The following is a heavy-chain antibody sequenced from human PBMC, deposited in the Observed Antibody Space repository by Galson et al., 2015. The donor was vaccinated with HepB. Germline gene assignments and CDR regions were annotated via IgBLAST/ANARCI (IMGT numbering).Heavy chain of an antibody. J-gene: IGHJ4*02. Sequence: SLRLSCAAFGFTFSSYAMSWVRQAPGKGLEWVPAISGSGGSTYYADSVKGRFTISRDNSKNTLYLQMNSLRAEDTAVYYCAGNYVWGSYRSNWGQGTLVTVSS. CDR1: GFTFSSYA. V-gene: IGHV3-23*01. CDR3: AGNYVWGSYRSN. D-gene: IGHD3-16*02. CDR2: ISGSGGST.